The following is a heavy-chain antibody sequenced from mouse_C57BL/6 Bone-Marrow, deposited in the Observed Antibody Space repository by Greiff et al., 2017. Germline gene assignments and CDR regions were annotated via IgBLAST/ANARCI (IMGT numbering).Heavy chain of an antibody. J-gene: IGHJ1*03. CDR1: GYTFTSYW. CDR2: IYPDSGST. Sequence: VQLQQPGAELVKPGASVKMSCKASGYTFTSYWITWVKQRPGQGLEWIGDIYPDSGSTNYNEKFKSKATLTVDTSSSTAYMQLSSLTSEDSAVYYCARGGSSYWYFDVWGTGTTVTVSS. V-gene: IGHV1-55*01. CDR3: ARGGSSYWYFDV. D-gene: IGHD1-1*01.